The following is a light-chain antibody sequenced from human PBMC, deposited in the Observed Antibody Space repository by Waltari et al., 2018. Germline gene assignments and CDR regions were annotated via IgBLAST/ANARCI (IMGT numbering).Light chain of an antibody. CDR3: QQRHSYPIT. CDR2: TAS. V-gene: IGKV1-9*01. CDR1: QGISNY. Sequence: IQLTQSPSSLTASVGHRVTITCRVSQGISNYLAWYQPKPGKAPKLLIHTASTLQSGVPSRFSGSGSGTDFTLTISSLQPEDFATYYCQQRHSYPITFGQGTRLDIK. J-gene: IGKJ5*01.